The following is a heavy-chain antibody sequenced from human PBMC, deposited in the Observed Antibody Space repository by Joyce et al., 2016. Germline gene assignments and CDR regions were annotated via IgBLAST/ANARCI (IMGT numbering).Heavy chain of an antibody. CDR3: ASPRRSGSGGLYYGMDV. J-gene: IGHJ6*02. CDR1: GNPFTSDW. Sequence: EVHLVQSGAEVRKPGESLKISCKDSGNPFTSDWIAWVRQLPGKGLEWMGTIYIGDSDTRYSPSFQDQVTISADKFINTAYLQWASLKASDTAIYYCASPRRSGSGGLYYGMDVWGQGTTVTVSS. CDR2: IYIGDSDT. V-gene: IGHV5-51*01. D-gene: IGHD3-10*01.